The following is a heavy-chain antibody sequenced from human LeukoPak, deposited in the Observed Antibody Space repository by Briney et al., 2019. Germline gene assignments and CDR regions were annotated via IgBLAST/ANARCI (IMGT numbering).Heavy chain of an antibody. D-gene: IGHD1-14*01. J-gene: IGHJ2*01. CDR2: ISSSCTYI. CDR1: GFTFSSYS. CDR3: ARREGVYWHFDL. Sequence: GGSLRLSCAASGFTFSSYSMNWVRQAPGKGLEWVSSISSSCTYIYYADSVKGRLTISRDNAQNSLFLHMNSLRAEDTAVYCCARREGVYWHFDLWGRGTLVTVS. V-gene: IGHV3-21*01.